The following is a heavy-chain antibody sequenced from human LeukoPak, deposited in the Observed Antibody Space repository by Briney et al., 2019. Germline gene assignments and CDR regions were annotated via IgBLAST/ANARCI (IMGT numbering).Heavy chain of an antibody. Sequence: SETLSLTCAVYGGSFSGYYWSWIRQPPGKGLEWIGEINHSGSTNYNPSLKSRVTISVDTSKNQFSLNLSSVTAADTAVYYCARGWKQGVLDYWGQGTLVTVSS. CDR2: INHSGST. V-gene: IGHV4-34*01. CDR3: ARGWKQGVLDY. D-gene: IGHD1-1*01. J-gene: IGHJ4*02. CDR1: GGSFSGYY.